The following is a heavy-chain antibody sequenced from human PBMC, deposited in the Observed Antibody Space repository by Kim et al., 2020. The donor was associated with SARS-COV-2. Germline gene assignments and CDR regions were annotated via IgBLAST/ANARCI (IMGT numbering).Heavy chain of an antibody. V-gene: IGHV3-33*07. CDR3: ARDSSGGSWGVDY. D-gene: IGHD2-15*01. CDR2: IWYDGTNK. CDR1: GFTFSNYG. Sequence: GGSLRLSCAASGFTFSNYGMYWVRQAPGKGLEWVAVIWYDGTNKYYADSVKGRFTISRDNSKNTLFLQMNTLRADDTAVYYCARDSSGGSWGVDYWGQGTLVTVSS. J-gene: IGHJ4*02.